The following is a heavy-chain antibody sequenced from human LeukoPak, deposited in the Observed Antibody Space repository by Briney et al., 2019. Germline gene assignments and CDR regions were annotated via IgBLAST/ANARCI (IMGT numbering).Heavy chain of an antibody. Sequence: SETLSLTCFVSGDSISNYYWSWIRQPAGKGLDWIGRIYTSGSTNYNPSLKSRVTMSVDTSKNQFSLKLSSVTAADTAVYYCARAGYYYDSSGYSPLFDYWGQGTLVTVSS. V-gene: IGHV4-4*07. CDR3: ARAGYYYDSSGYSPLFDY. CDR2: IYTSGST. D-gene: IGHD3-22*01. CDR1: GDSISNYY. J-gene: IGHJ4*02.